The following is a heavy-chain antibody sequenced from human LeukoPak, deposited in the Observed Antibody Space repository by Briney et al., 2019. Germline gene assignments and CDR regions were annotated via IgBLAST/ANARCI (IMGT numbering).Heavy chain of an antibody. J-gene: IGHJ4*02. CDR1: GGSISSYY. V-gene: IGHV4-4*07. CDR3: ARRDSGSYSNFGY. D-gene: IGHD1-26*01. Sequence: SETLSLTCTVSGGSISSYYWSWIRQPAGTALEWIGRIYTSGTITYNPSLKSRVTMSVDTSKNQFSLKLSSVTAADTAVYYCARRDSGSYSNFGYWGQGTLVTVSS. CDR2: IYTSGTI.